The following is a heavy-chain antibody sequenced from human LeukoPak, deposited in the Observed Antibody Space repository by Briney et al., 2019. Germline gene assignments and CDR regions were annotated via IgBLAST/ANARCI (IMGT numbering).Heavy chain of an antibody. J-gene: IGHJ3*02. CDR2: IYYTGTT. D-gene: IGHD1-1*01. CDR3: ARGRFGNPLQLQPRRPFDM. V-gene: IGHV4-39*07. CDR1: GGSITSTAYQ. Sequence: SETLSLTCTVSGGSITSTAYQWAWIRQPPGKGLEWVGTIYYTGTTYSNPSLQSQVTMSIDTSKNQFSLRLNSVTAADTAAYYCARGRFGNPLQLQPRRPFDMWGQGTVVTISS.